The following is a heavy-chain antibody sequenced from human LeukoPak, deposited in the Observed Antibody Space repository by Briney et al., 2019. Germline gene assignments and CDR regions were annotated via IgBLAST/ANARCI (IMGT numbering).Heavy chain of an antibody. CDR2: IRYDGTYT. J-gene: IGHJ1*01. D-gene: IGHD3-22*01. CDR1: GFTFSING. V-gene: IGHV3-30*02. Sequence: PGGSLRLSCAASGFTFSINGMHWVRQAPGKGLEWVAFIRYDGTYTYYADSVKGRFTISRDNSKSTLYLQMNSLRPEDTAVYYCARDRLLYYYDSGPTGHFQHWGQGTLVTV. CDR3: ARDRLLYYYDSGPTGHFQH.